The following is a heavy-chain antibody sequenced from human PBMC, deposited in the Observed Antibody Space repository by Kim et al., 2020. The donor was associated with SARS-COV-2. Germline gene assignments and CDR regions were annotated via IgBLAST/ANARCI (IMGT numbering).Heavy chain of an antibody. CDR1: GGSISSYY. V-gene: IGHV4-59*08. Sequence: SETLSLTCTVSGGSISSYYWSWIRQPPGKVLEWIGYMYYTGSTNNNPSLKSRLTMSVDTSRNQLSLKLKSVTAADTAVYYCARHGGSYGPIPHGFDIWGHGTMVTVSS. CDR3: ARHGGSYGPIPHGFDI. J-gene: IGHJ3*02. D-gene: IGHD2-2*02. CDR2: MYYTGST.